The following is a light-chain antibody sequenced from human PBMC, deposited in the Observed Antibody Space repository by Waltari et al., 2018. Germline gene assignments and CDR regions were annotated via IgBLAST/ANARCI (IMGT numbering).Light chain of an antibody. CDR3: QQSYNTPFT. Sequence: DIQMTQSPSSLSAFVGDKVTITCRASQSIGNYLNWYQQKPGKAPTVLIYAASSLRIGVPSRFSGGGSGTDFTLTISSLQPEDFAIYYCQQSYNTPFTFGPGTKVDIK. CDR2: AAS. J-gene: IGKJ3*01. V-gene: IGKV1-39*01. CDR1: QSIGNY.